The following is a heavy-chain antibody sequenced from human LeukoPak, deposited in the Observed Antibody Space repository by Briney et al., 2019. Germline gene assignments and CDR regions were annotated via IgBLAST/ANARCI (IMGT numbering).Heavy chain of an antibody. Sequence: LRLSCAASGFTFSSYAMSWVRQAPGKWLEWIGYIHYSGSTYHNPSLKSRVTISVDASKNQFSLKLSSVTAADTAMYYCARGITIFSLDWWGQGTLVTVSS. D-gene: IGHD3-9*01. CDR3: ARGITIFSLDW. V-gene: IGHV4-31*02. J-gene: IGHJ4*02. CDR1: GFTFSSYA. CDR2: IHYSGST.